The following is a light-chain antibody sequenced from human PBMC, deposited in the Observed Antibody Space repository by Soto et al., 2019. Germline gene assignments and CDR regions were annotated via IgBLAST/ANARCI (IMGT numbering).Light chain of an antibody. J-gene: IGKJ5*01. CDR2: GAS. CDR1: QSVSSNY. CDR3: QQYGSSAPNT. V-gene: IGKV3-20*01. Sequence: EIVLTQSPDTLSLSPGEGATLSCRASQSVSSNYLAWYQQKPGQAPRLLIYGASSRATGIPDRFSGSGSGTDFTLTVSRLEPEDFAMYSCQQYGSSAPNTFGQGTRLEIE.